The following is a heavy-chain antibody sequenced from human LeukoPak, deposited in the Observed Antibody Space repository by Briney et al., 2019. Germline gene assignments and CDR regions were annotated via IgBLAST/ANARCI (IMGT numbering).Heavy chain of an antibody. CDR2: IIPIFGTA. J-gene: IGHJ5*02. D-gene: IGHD6-13*01. Sequence: ASVKVSCKASGGTFSSYAISWVRQAPGQGLEWMGGIIPIFGTANYAQKFQGRVTITTDESTSTAYMELSSLRSEDTAVYYCARRLRSFSSSRNWFDPWGQGTPVTVSS. V-gene: IGHV1-69*05. CDR3: ARRLRSFSSSRNWFDP. CDR1: GGTFSSYA.